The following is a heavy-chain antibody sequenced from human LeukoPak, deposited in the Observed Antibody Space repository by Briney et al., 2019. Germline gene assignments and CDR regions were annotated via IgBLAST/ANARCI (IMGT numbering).Heavy chain of an antibody. D-gene: IGHD3-22*01. J-gene: IGHJ3*02. Sequence: GGSLRLSCAASGFTFRSYRMNWVRQAPGKGLEWVASIKQGESERYYVDSVNGRFTISRDNAKNSLYLQMNSLRAEDTAVYYCAGGDNSAFDIWGQGTMVTVSS. V-gene: IGHV3-7*04. CDR2: IKQGESER. CDR1: GFTFRSYR. CDR3: AGGDNSAFDI.